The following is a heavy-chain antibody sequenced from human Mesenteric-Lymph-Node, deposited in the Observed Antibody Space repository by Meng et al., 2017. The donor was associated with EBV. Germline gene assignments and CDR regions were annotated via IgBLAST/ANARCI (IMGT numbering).Heavy chain of an antibody. D-gene: IGHD4-11*01. CDR2: ITGSGGTR. J-gene: IGHJ4*02. CDR3: SNLPYSY. Sequence: VRALGSGVGSVQAGGARGRPCGVSGFPFTIYAMNWVRQAPGRVLGWVSGITGSGGTRYYADSVKGRFSISRDNSGNTFYLQMNSLRVEDAAVYYCSNLPYSYWGQGTLVTSPQ. V-gene: IGHV3-23*01. CDR1: GFPFTIYA.